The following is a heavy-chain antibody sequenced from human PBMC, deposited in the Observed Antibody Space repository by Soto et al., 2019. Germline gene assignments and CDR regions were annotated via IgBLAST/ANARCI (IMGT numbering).Heavy chain of an antibody. V-gene: IGHV3-15*07. Sequence: EVQLVESGGGLVKPGESLRLSCAASGFTFSKAWMNWVRQAPGKGLEWVGRIKSQADGGTADHAAPVKGRFTISREDSKNRVYLEMNSLKTEDKALYYCDTEGFWKLRYCLNNKCENEWGQGNMVNVSS. D-gene: IGHD2-15*01. CDR3: DTEGFWKLRYCLNNKCENE. J-gene: IGHJ4*03. CDR1: GFTFSKAW. CDR2: IKSQADGGTA.